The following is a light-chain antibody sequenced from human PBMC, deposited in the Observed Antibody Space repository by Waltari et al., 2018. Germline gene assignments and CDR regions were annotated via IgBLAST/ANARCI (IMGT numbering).Light chain of an antibody. CDR1: STVIGLYNY. J-gene: IGLJ3*02. V-gene: IGLV2-14*03. CDR2: DVY. Sequence: QAALTQPAPMPASPGQSMAVTGTATSTVIGLYNYVPWYQQHPGKAPQLIIYDVYERPSGVSNRFSGSKSGNTASLTISGLQAEDEADYYCNSYTGSSSWVFGGGTKLTVL. CDR3: NSYTGSSSWV.